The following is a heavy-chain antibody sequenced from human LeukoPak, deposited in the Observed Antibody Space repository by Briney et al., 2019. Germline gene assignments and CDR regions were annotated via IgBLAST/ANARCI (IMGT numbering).Heavy chain of an antibody. CDR1: GYTSTDYY. V-gene: IGHV1-2*02. Sequence: ASVKVSCKASGYTSTDYYLHWVRQAPGQGLEWMGWINPHSGDTNYAQKFQGRVTMTRDTSISTAYMELSRLRSDDTAVYYCARAVTFDYWGQGTLVTVSS. J-gene: IGHJ4*02. CDR3: ARAVTFDY. D-gene: IGHD4-11*01. CDR2: INPHSGDT.